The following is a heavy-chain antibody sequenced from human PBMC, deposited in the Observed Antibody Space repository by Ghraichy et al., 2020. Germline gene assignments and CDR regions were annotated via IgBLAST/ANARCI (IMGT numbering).Heavy chain of an antibody. Sequence: ASVRVSCKASGYTFTSYDINWVRQATGQGLEWMGWMNPNSSNTGYAQKFQGRVTMTRNTSISTAYMELSSLRSEDTAVYYCASGGGYESLLSSSVYYGMDVWGQGTTVTVSS. CDR1: GYTFTSYD. J-gene: IGHJ6*02. CDR2: MNPNSSNT. D-gene: IGHD5-12*01. V-gene: IGHV1-8*01. CDR3: ASGGGYESLLSSSVYYGMDV.